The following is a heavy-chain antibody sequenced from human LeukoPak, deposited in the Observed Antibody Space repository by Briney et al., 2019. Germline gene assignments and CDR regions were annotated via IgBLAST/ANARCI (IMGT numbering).Heavy chain of an antibody. D-gene: IGHD1-26*01. CDR1: GFTFSSYE. CDR2: ISSSSSTI. CDR3: ARSLVVGATYPYH. J-gene: IGHJ5*02. V-gene: IGHV3-48*01. Sequence: GVLRLSCAASGFTFSSYEMNWVRQAPGKGLEWVSYISSSSSTIYYADSVKGRFTISRDNAKNSLYLQLNSLRAEDTAVYYCARSLVVGATYPYHWGQGTLVTVSS.